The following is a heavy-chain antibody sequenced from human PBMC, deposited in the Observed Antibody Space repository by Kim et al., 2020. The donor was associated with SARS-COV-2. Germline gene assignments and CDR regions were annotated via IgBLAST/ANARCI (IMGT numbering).Heavy chain of an antibody. CDR2: ISSSGSTI. D-gene: IGHD6-6*01. CDR1: GFTFSDYY. J-gene: IGHJ4*02. CDR3: AREGPNEPGQLAGFDY. V-gene: IGHV3-11*01. Sequence: GGSLRLSCAASGFTFSDYYMSWIRQAPGKGLEWVSYISSSGSTIYYADSVKGRFTISRDNAKNSLYLQMNSLRAEDTAVYYCAREGPNEPGQLAGFDYWGQGTLVTVAS.